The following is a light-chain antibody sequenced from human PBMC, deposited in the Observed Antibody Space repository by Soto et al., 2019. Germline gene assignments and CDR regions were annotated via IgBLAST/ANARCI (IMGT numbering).Light chain of an antibody. CDR1: QRVHVY. CDR3: QQRYAWPPLT. CDR2: DSS. V-gene: IGKV3-11*01. J-gene: IGKJ4*01. Sequence: EVVLTQSPATLSLSPGDRATLSCRASQRVHVYLAWFQHKPGRAPRLLIFDSSNRATGVPARFSGSGSGTDFTLTISSLEPEDSAVYYCQQRYAWPPLTFGGGTRVEI.